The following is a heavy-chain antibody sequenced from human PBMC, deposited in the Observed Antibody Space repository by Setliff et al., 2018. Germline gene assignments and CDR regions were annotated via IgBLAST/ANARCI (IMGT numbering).Heavy chain of an antibody. CDR1: GFTFSGSA. D-gene: IGHD6-19*01. CDR2: IRSKANSYAT. Sequence: QTGGSLRLSCAASGFTFSGSAMHWVRQASGKGLEWVGRIRSKANSYATAYAASVKGRFTISRDNSKNTLYLQMNSLRAEDTSVYYCVKGRNSGWYRDAFDIWGQGTTVTVSS. V-gene: IGHV3-73*01. J-gene: IGHJ3*02. CDR3: VKGRNSGWYRDAFDI.